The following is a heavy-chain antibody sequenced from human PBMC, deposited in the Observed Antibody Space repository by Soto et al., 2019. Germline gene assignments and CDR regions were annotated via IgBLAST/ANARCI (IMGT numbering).Heavy chain of an antibody. CDR2: ISAYNGNT. V-gene: IGHV1-18*01. CDR1: GYTFTSYG. CDR3: ARDYNFRVGTWGSRGSPHDFDY. J-gene: IGHJ4*02. Sequence: VQLVQSGAEVKKPGASVKVSCKASGYTFTSYGISWVRQAPGQGLEWMGWISAYNGNTNYAQKLQGRVTMTTDTSTSNAYMELRSLRSDDTAVYYCARDYNFRVGTWGSRGSPHDFDYWGQGTLVTVSS. D-gene: IGHD3-10*01.